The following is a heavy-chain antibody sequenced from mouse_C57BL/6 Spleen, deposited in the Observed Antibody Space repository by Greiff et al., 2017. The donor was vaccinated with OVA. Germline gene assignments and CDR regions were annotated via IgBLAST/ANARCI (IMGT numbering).Heavy chain of an antibody. Sequence: VQLQQPGAELVKPGASVKLSCKASGYTFTSYWMHWVKQRPGKGLEWIGMIHPNSGSTNYNEKFKSKATLTVDKSSSTAYMQLSSLTSEDSAVYYCARGRSRYWYFDVWGTGTTVTVSS. J-gene: IGHJ1*03. CDR2: IHPNSGST. D-gene: IGHD6-2*01. V-gene: IGHV1-64*01. CDR1: GYTFTSYW. CDR3: ARGRSRYWYFDV.